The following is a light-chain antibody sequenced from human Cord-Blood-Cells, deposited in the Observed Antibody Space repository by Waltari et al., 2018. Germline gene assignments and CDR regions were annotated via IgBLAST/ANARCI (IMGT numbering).Light chain of an antibody. CDR1: SSDVGGYNL. CDR2: EGS. Sequence: QCARTNLASVSGPPARPLSISRTGTSSDVGGYNLAPWYQQHPGKTPKLMCYEGSKRPSAVYDRFSGSKSGNTASLTISGLQGEDEADDYCCSYAGSSTLVIGGGTKLTVV. V-gene: IGLV2-23*01. CDR3: CSYAGSSTLV. J-gene: IGLJ2*01.